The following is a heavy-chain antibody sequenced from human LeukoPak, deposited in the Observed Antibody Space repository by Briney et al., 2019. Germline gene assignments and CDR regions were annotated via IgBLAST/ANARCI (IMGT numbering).Heavy chain of an antibody. J-gene: IGHJ4*02. V-gene: IGHV4-38-2*01. CDR1: GFSISSGYF. Sequence: SETLSLTCAVSGFSISSGYFWAWIRQSPGKGLEWIGSIFHSGITYYNPSLKSRVTISVDTSKSQFSLKLSSMTAADTAVYYCARHEEEDGYNAKTIDYWGQGTLVTVSS. CDR3: ARHEEEDGYNAKTIDY. CDR2: IFHSGIT. D-gene: IGHD5-24*01.